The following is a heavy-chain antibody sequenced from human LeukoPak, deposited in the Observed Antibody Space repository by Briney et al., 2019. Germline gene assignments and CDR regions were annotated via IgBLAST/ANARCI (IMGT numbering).Heavy chain of an antibody. CDR2: IYTSGST. J-gene: IGHJ6*03. CDR1: GGSISSYY. Sequence: PSETLSLTCTVSGGSISSYYWSWIRQPAGKGLEWIGRIYTSGSTNYNPSLKSRVTMSVDTSKNQFSLKLSSVTAADTAVYYCARVYHYDFWSTDYYYYMDVWRKGTTVTVSS. CDR3: ARVYHYDFWSTDYYYYMDV. D-gene: IGHD3-3*01. V-gene: IGHV4-4*07.